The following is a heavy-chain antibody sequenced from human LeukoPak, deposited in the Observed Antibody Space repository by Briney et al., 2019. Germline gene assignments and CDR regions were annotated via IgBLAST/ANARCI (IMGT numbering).Heavy chain of an antibody. CDR3: ARDRYYYDSGSYFYFDL. D-gene: IGHD3-22*01. Sequence: PSETLSLTCTVSGGSVSSGSHYWSWIRQPPGKGLEWIGYIYYSGSTNYTPSLKSRVTISVDTSGNQFSLKLSSVTAADTAVYYCARDRYYYDSGSYFYFDLWGRGTPVTVSS. V-gene: IGHV4-61*01. CDR2: IYYSGST. CDR1: GGSVSSGSHY. J-gene: IGHJ2*01.